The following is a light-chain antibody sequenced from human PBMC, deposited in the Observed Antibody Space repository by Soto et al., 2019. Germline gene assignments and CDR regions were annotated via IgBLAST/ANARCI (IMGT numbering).Light chain of an antibody. CDR3: SSHGGNSPYV. V-gene: IGLV2-8*01. J-gene: IGLJ1*01. Sequence: QSALTQPPSASGSPGQSVAISCTGTTSDIGGYDYVSWYQQHPGKAPTLRIYEVNKRPSGVPDRFSGSKSGNTASLTVSGPQSEDEADYCCSSHGGNSPYVFGTGTKVTVL. CDR2: EVN. CDR1: TSDIGGYDY.